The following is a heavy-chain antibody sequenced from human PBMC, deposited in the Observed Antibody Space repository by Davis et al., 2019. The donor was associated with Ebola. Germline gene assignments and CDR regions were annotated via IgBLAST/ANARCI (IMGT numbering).Heavy chain of an antibody. J-gene: IGHJ6*03. V-gene: IGHV1-18*01. Sequence: ASVKVSCKASGYTFTSYGISWVRQAPGQGLEWMGWISAYNGNTNYAQKLQGRVTMTTDTSTSTAYMDLRSLRSDDTAVYYCARGGDIVVVPAVMSYYYYMDVWGKGTTVTVS. CDR3: ARGGDIVVVPAVMSYYYYMDV. CDR2: ISAYNGNT. CDR1: GYTFTSYG. D-gene: IGHD2-2*01.